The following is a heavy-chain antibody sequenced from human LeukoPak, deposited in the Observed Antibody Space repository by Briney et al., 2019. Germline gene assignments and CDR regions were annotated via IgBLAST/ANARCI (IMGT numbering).Heavy chain of an antibody. CDR2: IYTSGST. J-gene: IGHJ4*02. CDR1: GGSICRYY. Sequence: PSDPLSLTCTLPGGSICRYYCRWIQQPAGKGMQWIGRIYTSGSTNYNPSLKSRVTMSVDTSKNQFSLQLSSVTAADTAVYYCARANYDFWSGYSTGYFDCGGEGTLVTAS. V-gene: IGHV4-4*07. CDR3: ARANYDFWSGYSTGYFDC. D-gene: IGHD3-3*01.